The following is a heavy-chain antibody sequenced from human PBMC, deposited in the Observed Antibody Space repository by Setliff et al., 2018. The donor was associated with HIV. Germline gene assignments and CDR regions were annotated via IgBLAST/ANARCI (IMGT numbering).Heavy chain of an antibody. D-gene: IGHD3-22*01. J-gene: IGHJ6*03. Sequence: PSETLSLTCDVSGGSISSSNWWSWVRQPPGKGLEWIGEIYHSGSTYYNPSLKSRVTISLAKSKNKFSLKLSSGTAADTAVYYCARVMGGYYDSSQYMDVWGKGTTVTVSS. V-gene: IGHV4-4*02. CDR2: IYHSGST. CDR1: GGSISSSNW. CDR3: ARVMGGYYDSSQYMDV.